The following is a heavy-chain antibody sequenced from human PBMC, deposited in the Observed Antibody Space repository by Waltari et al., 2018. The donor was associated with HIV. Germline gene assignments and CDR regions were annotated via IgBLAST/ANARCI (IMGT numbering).Heavy chain of an antibody. Sequence: EVHLVASGGGLIQPGRSLSRSCAASGIPASSHYISRFLQAPGKGLEWVSVIYSGGSTYYADSVKGRFTISRDNSKNTLYLQMNSLRAEDTAVYYCARIAAGEFGYWGQGTLVTVSS. CDR1: GIPASSHY. CDR2: IYSGGST. V-gene: IGHV3-53*01. J-gene: IGHJ4*02. CDR3: ARIAAGEFGY. D-gene: IGHD6-13*01.